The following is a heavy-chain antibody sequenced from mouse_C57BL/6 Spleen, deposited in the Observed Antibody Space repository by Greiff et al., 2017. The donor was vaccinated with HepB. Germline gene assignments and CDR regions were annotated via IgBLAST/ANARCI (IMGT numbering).Heavy chain of an antibody. CDR1: GYAFSSSW. CDR3: ARRNWALYAMDY. D-gene: IGHD4-1*01. V-gene: IGHV1-82*01. J-gene: IGHJ4*01. Sequence: QVQLQQSGPELVKPGASVRISCKASGYAFSSSWMNWVKQRPGKGLEWIGRIYPGDGDNNYNGKFKGKATMTADKSPSTAYMQRSSLTSEVSAVYFCARRNWALYAMDYWGQGTSVTVSS. CDR2: IYPGDGDN.